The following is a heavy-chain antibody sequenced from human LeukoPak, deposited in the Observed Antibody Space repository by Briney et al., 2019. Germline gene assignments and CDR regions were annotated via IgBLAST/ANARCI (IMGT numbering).Heavy chain of an antibody. D-gene: IGHD5-12*01. V-gene: IGHV4-34*01. J-gene: IGHJ4*02. CDR3: ARGLGYGY. CDR1: GGSFSGYY. Sequence: SETLSLTCAVYGGSFSGYYWSWIRQPPGKGLEWIGEINHSGSTNYNPSLKSRVTISVDTSKNQFSLKLSSVTAADTAVYYCARGLGYGYWGQGTLVSVSS. CDR2: INHSGST.